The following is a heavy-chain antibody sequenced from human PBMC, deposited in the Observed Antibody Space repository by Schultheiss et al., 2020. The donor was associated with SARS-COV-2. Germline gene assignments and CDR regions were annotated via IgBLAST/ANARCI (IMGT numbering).Heavy chain of an antibody. CDR2: IKQDGSEK. D-gene: IGHD4/OR15-4a*01. V-gene: IGHV3-7*01. CDR1: GFTFSSYS. CDR3: ARRVLRLTGDEGFDY. Sequence: GGSLRLSCAASGFTFSSYSMNWVRQAPGKGLEWVANIKQDGSEKYYVDSVKGRFTISRDNAKNSLYLQMNSLRAEDTAVYYCARRVLRLTGDEGFDYWGQGTLVTVSS. J-gene: IGHJ4*02.